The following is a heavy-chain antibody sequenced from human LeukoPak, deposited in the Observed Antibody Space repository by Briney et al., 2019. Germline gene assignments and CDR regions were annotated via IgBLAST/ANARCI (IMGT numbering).Heavy chain of an antibody. CDR2: FIPILGTA. V-gene: IGHV1-69*10. J-gene: IGHJ6*04. Sequence: SVKVSCKASGGTFSDYALNWVRQAPGQGLEWMGVFIPILGTANSTQKFQDRVTITADISTNTAYMELSSLRSEDTAVYFCAGIPVFGVVLHQEPVWGKGTTVTVSS. D-gene: IGHD3-3*01. CDR1: GGTFSDYA. CDR3: AGIPVFGVVLHQEPV.